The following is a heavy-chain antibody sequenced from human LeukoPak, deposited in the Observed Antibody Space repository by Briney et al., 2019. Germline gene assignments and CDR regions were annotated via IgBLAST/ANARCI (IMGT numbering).Heavy chain of an antibody. CDR3: ARGVYSNWFDP. V-gene: IGHV4-34*01. D-gene: IGHD4-11*01. Sequence: RSSETLSLTCAVYGASFSGYYWSWIRQPPGKGLEWIGEINHSGSTNYNPSLKSRVTISVDTSKNQFSLKLSSVTAADTAVYYCARGVYSNWFDPWGQGTLVTVSS. CDR1: GASFSGYY. J-gene: IGHJ5*02. CDR2: INHSGST.